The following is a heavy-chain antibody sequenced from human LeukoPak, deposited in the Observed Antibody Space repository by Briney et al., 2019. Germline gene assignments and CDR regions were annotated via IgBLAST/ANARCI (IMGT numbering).Heavy chain of an antibody. Sequence: PSETLSLTCTVSGGSISSYYWSWIRQPPGKGLEWIGDIYYSGSTNYNPSLKSRVTIPVDTSKNQFSLKLSSVTAADTAVYYCARAYHYDILTGYWDYYYYMDVWGKGTTVTVSS. J-gene: IGHJ6*03. CDR1: GGSISSYY. CDR2: IYYSGST. V-gene: IGHV4-59*01. CDR3: ARAYHYDILTGYWDYYYYMDV. D-gene: IGHD3-9*01.